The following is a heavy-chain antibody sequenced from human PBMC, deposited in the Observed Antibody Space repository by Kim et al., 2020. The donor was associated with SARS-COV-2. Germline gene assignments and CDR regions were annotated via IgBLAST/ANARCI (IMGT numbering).Heavy chain of an antibody. V-gene: IGHV4-39*01. Sequence: YNPSLTRRVTISVDTSKTQFSLKLSSVTAADTAVYYCARHLRNWYFDLWGRGTLVTVSS. CDR3: ARHLRNWYFDL. J-gene: IGHJ2*01.